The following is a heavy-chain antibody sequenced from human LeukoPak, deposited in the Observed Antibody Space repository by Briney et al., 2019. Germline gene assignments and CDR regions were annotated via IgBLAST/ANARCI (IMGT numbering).Heavy chain of an antibody. CDR2: IIPIFGTA. CDR3: ARDRDYDILTGTDAFDI. CDR1: GGTFSSYA. J-gene: IGHJ3*02. V-gene: IGHV1-69*05. Sequence: SVKVSCKASGGTFSSYAISWVRQAPGQGLEWMGGIIPIFGTANYAQKFQGRVTITTDESTSTAYMELSSLRSEDTAVYYCARDRDYDILTGTDAFDIWGQGTMVTVSS. D-gene: IGHD3-9*01.